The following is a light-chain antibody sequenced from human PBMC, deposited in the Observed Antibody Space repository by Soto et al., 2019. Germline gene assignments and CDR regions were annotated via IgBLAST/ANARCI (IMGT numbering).Light chain of an antibody. CDR2: DAS. V-gene: IGKV3-11*01. CDR3: QQRINWPLT. CDR1: QSVSSY. J-gene: IGKJ4*01. Sequence: PGERATLSCRASQSVSSYLAWYQQKPGQAPRLLIYDASNRATGIPARFSGSGSGTDFTLTISSLEPEDFAVYFCQQRINWPLTFGGGTKVDIK.